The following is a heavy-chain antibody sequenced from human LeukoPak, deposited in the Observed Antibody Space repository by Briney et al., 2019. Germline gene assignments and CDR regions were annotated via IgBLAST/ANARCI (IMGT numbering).Heavy chain of an antibody. D-gene: IGHD6-19*01. CDR2: INHSGST. J-gene: IGHJ4*02. CDR3: ARNRGWYGSPFDY. CDR1: GGSFSGYY. Sequence: PSETLSLTCAVYGGSFSGYYWSWIRQPPGKGLQWIGEINHSGSTNYNPSLKSLVTISVDTSKNQFSLKLSSVPAADTAVYYCARNRGWYGSPFDYWGQGTLVTVSS. V-gene: IGHV4-34*01.